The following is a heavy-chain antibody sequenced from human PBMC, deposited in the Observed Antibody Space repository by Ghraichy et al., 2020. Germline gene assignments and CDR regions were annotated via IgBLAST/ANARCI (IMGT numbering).Heavy chain of an antibody. J-gene: IGHJ4*02. V-gene: IGHV3-33*01. D-gene: IGHD6-13*01. CDR3: ARDPDLLAADYYFDY. CDR2: IWYDGSNK. CDR1: GFTFSSYG. Sequence: GGSLRLSCAASGFTFSSYGMHWVRQAPGKGLEWVAVIWYDGSNKYYADSVKGRFTISRDNSKNTLYLQMNSLRAEDTAVYYCARDPDLLAADYYFDYWGQGTLVTVSS.